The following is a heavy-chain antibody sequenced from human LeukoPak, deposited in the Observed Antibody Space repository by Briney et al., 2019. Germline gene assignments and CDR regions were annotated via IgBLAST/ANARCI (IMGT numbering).Heavy chain of an antibody. CDR2: IYPGDSDT. CDR3: ARICCSGGSCYSGYFDY. D-gene: IGHD2-15*01. J-gene: IGHJ4*02. V-gene: IGHV5-51*01. Sequence: GESLKISCKGSGYSFTSYWIGWVRQMPGKGLEWMGIIYPGDSDTRYSPSFQGQVTISADKSISTAYLQWSSLKASDTAMYYCARICCSGGSCYSGYFDYWGQGTLVTISS. CDR1: GYSFTSYW.